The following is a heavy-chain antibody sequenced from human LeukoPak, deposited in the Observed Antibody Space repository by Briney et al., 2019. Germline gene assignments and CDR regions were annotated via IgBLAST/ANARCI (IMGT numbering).Heavy chain of an antibody. Sequence: GGSLRLSCAASGFTFSSYAMSWVRQAPGKGPEWVSAISGSCGSTYYADSVKGRFTISRDNSKNTLYTQMNSLRAEDTAVYYCAKERSFGTWLGDYWGQGTPVTVSS. CDR3: AKERSFGTWLGDY. V-gene: IGHV3-23*01. CDR2: ISGSCGST. CDR1: GFTFSSYA. J-gene: IGHJ4*02. D-gene: IGHD2/OR15-2a*01.